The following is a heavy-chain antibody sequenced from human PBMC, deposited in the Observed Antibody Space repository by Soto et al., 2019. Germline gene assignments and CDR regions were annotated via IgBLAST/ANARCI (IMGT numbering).Heavy chain of an antibody. J-gene: IGHJ6*03. CDR1: GFTFSSYG. Sequence: GGSLRLSCAASGFTFSSYGMHWLRQAPGKGLEWVAVISYDGSNKYYADSVKGRFTISRDNSKNTLYLQMNSLRAEDTAVYYCEKEEGIAAAGTKYYYYMDVWGKGTTVTVSS. CDR3: EKEEGIAAAGTKYYYYMDV. CDR2: ISYDGSNK. V-gene: IGHV3-30*18. D-gene: IGHD6-13*01.